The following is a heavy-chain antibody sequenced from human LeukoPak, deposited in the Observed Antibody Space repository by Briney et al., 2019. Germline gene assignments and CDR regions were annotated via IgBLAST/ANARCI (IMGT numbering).Heavy chain of an antibody. V-gene: IGHV3-74*01. CDR3: ARDPSAYSGTGFDY. CDR1: GFTFSSYW. D-gene: IGHD1-7*01. CDR2: IDSDGSST. Sequence: PGGSLRLSCAASGFTFSSYWMHWVRQAPGKGLVWVSRIDSDGSSTSYADSVKGRFTISRDNAKNTLYLQMNSLRAEDTAVYYCARDPSAYSGTGFDYWGQGTLVTVSS. J-gene: IGHJ4*02.